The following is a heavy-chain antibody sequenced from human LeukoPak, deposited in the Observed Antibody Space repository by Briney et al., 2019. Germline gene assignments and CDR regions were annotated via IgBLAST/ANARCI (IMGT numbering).Heavy chain of an antibody. V-gene: IGHV5-51*01. CDR3: ARPAYRPYAFDI. D-gene: IGHD1-26*01. CDR2: IYPGDSDT. CDR1: GYSFTSYW. Sequence: GASLQISCEGSGYSFTSYWIGWVRQMPGKGLEWMGIIYPGDSDTRYSPSFQGQVTISADKSISTAYLQWSSLRASDTAMYYCARPAYRPYAFDIWGQGTMVTVSS. J-gene: IGHJ3*02.